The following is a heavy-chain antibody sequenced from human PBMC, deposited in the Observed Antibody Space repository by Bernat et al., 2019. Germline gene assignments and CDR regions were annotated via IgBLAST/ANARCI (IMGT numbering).Heavy chain of an antibody. J-gene: IGHJ4*02. D-gene: IGHD4-4*01. CDR1: VYTFTSYY. Sequence: QVQLLQSGAEVKKPGASVRVSCKASVYTFTSYYMHWVRQAPGQGLEWLGVINPAGGGPTYSQKFQDRVTVTSDTSTRTVDMELRSLRSEDTAVYYCAKGLASYSHYDYWGQGTLVTVSS. CDR2: INPAGGGP. CDR3: AKGLASYSHYDY. V-gene: IGHV1-46*01.